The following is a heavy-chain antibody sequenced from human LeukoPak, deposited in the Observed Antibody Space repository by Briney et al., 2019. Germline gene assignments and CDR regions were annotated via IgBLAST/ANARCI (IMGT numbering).Heavy chain of an antibody. CDR1: GGSISSYY. V-gene: IGHV4-59*01. Sequence: SETLSLTCTVSGGSISSYYWSWIRQPPGKGLEWIGYIYYSGSTNYNPSLKSRVTISVDTSKNQFSLKLSSVTAADTAVYYCAAGEQWRLYYFDYWGQGTLVTVSS. CDR3: AAGEQWRLYYFDY. CDR2: IYYSGST. J-gene: IGHJ4*02. D-gene: IGHD6-19*01.